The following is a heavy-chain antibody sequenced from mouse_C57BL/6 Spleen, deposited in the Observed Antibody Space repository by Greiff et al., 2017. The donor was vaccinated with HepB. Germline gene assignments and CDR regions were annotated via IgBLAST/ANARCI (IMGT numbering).Heavy chain of an antibody. CDR2: IHPNSGST. CDR1: GYTFTSYW. CDR3: ARERGYGSSYGY. D-gene: IGHD1-1*01. Sequence: QVHVKQPGAELVKPGASVKLSCKASGYTFTSYWMHWVKQRPGQGLEWIGMIHPNSGSTNYNEKFKSKATLTVDKSSSTAYMQLSSLTSEDSAVYYCARERGYGSSYGYWGQGTTLTVSS. V-gene: IGHV1-64*01. J-gene: IGHJ2*01.